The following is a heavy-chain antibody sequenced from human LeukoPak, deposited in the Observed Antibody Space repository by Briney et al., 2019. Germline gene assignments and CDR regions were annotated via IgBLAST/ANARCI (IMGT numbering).Heavy chain of an antibody. Sequence: GGSLRLSCAASGFTFSSYWMSWVRQAPGKGLEWVANIKQDGSEKYYVDSVKGRFTISRDNAKNSLYLQMNNLRAEDTAVYYCARARFKGRFDYWGQGTLVTVSS. J-gene: IGHJ4*02. CDR1: GFTFSSYW. V-gene: IGHV3-7*01. CDR3: ARARFKGRFDY. CDR2: IKQDGSEK.